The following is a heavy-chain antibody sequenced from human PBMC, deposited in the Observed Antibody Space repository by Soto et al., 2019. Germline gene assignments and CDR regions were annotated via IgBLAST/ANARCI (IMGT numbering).Heavy chain of an antibody. D-gene: IGHD2-2*01. CDR1: GYSFTSYW. CDR2: IDPSDSYT. J-gene: IGHJ3*02. CDR3: ASPYCSSTSCYDAFDI. Sequence: SGESLKISCKGSGYSFTSYWISWVRQMPGKGPEWMGRIDPSDSYTNYSPSFQGHVTISADKSISTAYLQWSSLKASDTAMYYCASPYCSSTSCYDAFDIWGQGTMVTVSS. V-gene: IGHV5-10-1*01.